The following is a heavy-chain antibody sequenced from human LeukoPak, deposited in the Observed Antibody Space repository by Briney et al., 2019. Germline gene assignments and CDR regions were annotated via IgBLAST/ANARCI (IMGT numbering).Heavy chain of an antibody. CDR2: ISSSSNYI. Sequence: TGGSLRLSCAASGFTFSRYSMNWVRQAPGKGLEWVSSISSSSNYIYYGDSVKGRFTISRDNAKNSLYLQMNSLRAEDTAVYYCAGDLGYCSGSGIDYWGQGTLVTVSS. CDR3: AGDLGYCSGSGIDY. V-gene: IGHV3-21*01. J-gene: IGHJ4*02. D-gene: IGHD3-10*01. CDR1: GFTFSRYS.